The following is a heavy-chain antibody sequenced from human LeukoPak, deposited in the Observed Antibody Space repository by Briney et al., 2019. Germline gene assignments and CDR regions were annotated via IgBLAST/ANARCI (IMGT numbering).Heavy chain of an antibody. J-gene: IGHJ4*02. CDR2: ISSSSSYI. Sequence: PGGSLRLSCAASGFIFGSYGMSWVRQAPGKGLEWVSSISSSSSYIYYADSVKGRFTISRDNAKNSLYLQMNSLRAEDTAVYYCARDDYYDSSGAAFDYWGQGTLVTVSS. D-gene: IGHD3-22*01. CDR1: GFIFGSYG. V-gene: IGHV3-21*01. CDR3: ARDDYYDSSGAAFDY.